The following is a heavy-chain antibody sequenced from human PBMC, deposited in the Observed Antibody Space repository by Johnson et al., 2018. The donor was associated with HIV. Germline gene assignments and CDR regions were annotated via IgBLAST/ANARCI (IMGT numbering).Heavy chain of an antibody. Sequence: VQLVESGGGLVQPGGSLRLSCAASGFTFNKYWMSWVRQAPGKGLEWVANIKQDGSERYYVDSVKGRFTISRDNSKNTLYLQMNSLRAEDTAVYYCAKASDAFDIWGQGTMVTVSS. CDR3: AKASDAFDI. J-gene: IGHJ3*02. CDR1: GFTFNKYW. V-gene: IGHV3-7*01. CDR2: IKQDGSER.